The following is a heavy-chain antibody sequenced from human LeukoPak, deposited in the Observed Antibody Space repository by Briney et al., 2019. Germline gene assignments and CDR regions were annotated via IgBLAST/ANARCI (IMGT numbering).Heavy chain of an antibody. D-gene: IGHD5-12*01. J-gene: IGHJ4*02. CDR3: XXXXXXXXWPTPLKNYFDY. CDR1: GFTFSSYA. V-gene: IGHV3-30-3*01. CDR2: ISYDGSNK. Sequence: PGRSLRLSCAASGFTFSSYAMHRVRQAPGKGLGWVAVISYDGSNKYYADSVKGRFTISRDNSKNTLYLQMNSLRAENTPVYYXXXXXXXXXWPTPLKNYFDYWGQGTLVTVSS.